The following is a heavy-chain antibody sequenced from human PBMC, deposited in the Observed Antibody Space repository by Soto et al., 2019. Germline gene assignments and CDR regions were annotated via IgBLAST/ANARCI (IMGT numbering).Heavy chain of an antibody. D-gene: IGHD1-26*01. CDR3: TTELPKWTEHIVGATTVDYYYGMDV. J-gene: IGHJ6*02. CDR1: GFTFSNAW. Sequence: GGSLRLSCAASGFTFSNAWMNWVRQAPGKGLEWVGRIKSKTDGGTTDYAAPVKGRFTISRDDSKNTLYLQMNSLKTEDTAVYYCTTELPKWTEHIVGATTVDYYYGMDVWGQGTTVTVSS. CDR2: IKSKTDGGTT. V-gene: IGHV3-15*07.